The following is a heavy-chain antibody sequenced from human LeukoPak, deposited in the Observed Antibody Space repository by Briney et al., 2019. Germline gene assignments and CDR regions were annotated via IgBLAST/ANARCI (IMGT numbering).Heavy chain of an antibody. CDR3: ARGSSSSWIDY. Sequence: GSLRLSCAASGFTVSSNYMSWIRQPPGKGLEWIGEINHSGSTNYNPSLKSRVTISVDTSKNQFSLKLSSVTAADTAVYYCARGSSSSWIDYWGQGTLVTVSS. CDR2: INHSGST. J-gene: IGHJ4*02. V-gene: IGHV4-34*01. D-gene: IGHD6-13*01. CDR1: GFTVSSNY.